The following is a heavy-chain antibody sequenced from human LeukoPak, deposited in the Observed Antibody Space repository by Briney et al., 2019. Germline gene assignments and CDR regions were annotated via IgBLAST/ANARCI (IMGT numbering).Heavy chain of an antibody. CDR3: ARRFTSSIAARRVGTYFDY. CDR2: INPNSGGT. J-gene: IGHJ4*02. D-gene: IGHD6-6*01. CDR1: GYSFTDYY. Sequence: ASVKVSCTASGYSFTDYYMHWVRQAPGQGLEWMGWINPNSGGTNYAQKLQGRVTMTTDTSTSTAYMELRSLRSDDTAVYYCARRFTSSIAARRVGTYFDYWGQGTLVTVSS. V-gene: IGHV1-2*02.